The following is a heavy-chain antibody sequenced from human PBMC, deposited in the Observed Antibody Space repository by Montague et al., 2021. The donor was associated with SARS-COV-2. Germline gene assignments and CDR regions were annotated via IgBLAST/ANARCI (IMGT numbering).Heavy chain of an antibody. Sequence: SETLSLTCAVYGGSFSGHYWSWIRQPPEKGLEWIGEINQSGRTNNNPSLKSRVIISVDTSKNQFSLKLSSVTAADMAVYYCARRGSSVWGVTVSAELDYWGQGILVIVSS. CDR1: GGSFSGHY. J-gene: IGHJ4*02. D-gene: IGHD3-10*01. CDR3: ARRGSSVWGVTVSAELDY. V-gene: IGHV4-34*01. CDR2: INQSGRT.